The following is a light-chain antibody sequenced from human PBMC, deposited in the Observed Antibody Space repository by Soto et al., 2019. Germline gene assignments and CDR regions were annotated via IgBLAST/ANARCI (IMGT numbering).Light chain of an antibody. Sequence: DIQMTQSPSTLSASVGDRVTITCRASESISSWLAWYQQKPGKAPKILINLASSLESGVPSRFSGSGSGTEFTLTITRLQPDDFATYYCQQYKTYLWTFGQGTKVELK. CDR1: ESISSW. CDR2: LAS. J-gene: IGKJ1*01. V-gene: IGKV1-5*03. CDR3: QQYKTYLWT.